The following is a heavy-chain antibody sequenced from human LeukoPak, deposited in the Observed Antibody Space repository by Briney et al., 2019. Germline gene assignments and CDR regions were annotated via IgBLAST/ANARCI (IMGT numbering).Heavy chain of an antibody. CDR3: ARDCETRSGGSCYPGYFDY. V-gene: IGHV3-11*01. Sequence: PGGSLRLSCAASGFTFSDYYMSWIRQAPGKGLEWVSYISSSGSTIYYADSVKGRFTISRDNAKNSLYLQMNSLRAEDTTVYYCARDCETRSGGSCYPGYFDYWGQGTLVTVSS. CDR1: GFTFSDYY. CDR2: ISSSGSTI. J-gene: IGHJ4*02. D-gene: IGHD2-15*01.